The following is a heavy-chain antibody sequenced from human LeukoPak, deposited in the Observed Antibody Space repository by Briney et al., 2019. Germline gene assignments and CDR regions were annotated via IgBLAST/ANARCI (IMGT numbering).Heavy chain of an antibody. J-gene: IGHJ4*02. CDR2: LYTSGST. Sequence: SETLSLTCTVSGGSNSSYSWSWIRQPAGKGLEWIGRLYTSGSTNYNPSLKSRVTMSVDTSKNQFSLKLSSVTAADTAVYYCAGEERCSGGSCYYFDYWGQGTLVTVSS. V-gene: IGHV4-4*07. D-gene: IGHD2-15*01. CDR1: GGSNSSYS. CDR3: AGEERCSGGSCYYFDY.